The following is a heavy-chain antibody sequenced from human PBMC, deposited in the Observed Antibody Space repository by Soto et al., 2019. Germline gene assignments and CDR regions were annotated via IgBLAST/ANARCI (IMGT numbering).Heavy chain of an antibody. V-gene: IGHV3-33*01. CDR1: GFTFSSYG. Sequence: QVQLVESGGGVVQPGRSLRLSCAASGFTFSSYGMHWVRQAPGKGLEWVAVLWYDGSNKYYADSVKGRFTISRDNSKNTLYLQMNSLRAEDTAVYYCARDQNRGAFDIWGQGTMVTVSS. J-gene: IGHJ3*02. D-gene: IGHD3-16*01. CDR2: LWYDGSNK. CDR3: ARDQNRGAFDI.